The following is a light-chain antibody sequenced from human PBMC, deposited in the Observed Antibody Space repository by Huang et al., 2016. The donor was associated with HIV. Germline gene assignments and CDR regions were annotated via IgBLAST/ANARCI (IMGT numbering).Light chain of an antibody. Sequence: IVMTQSPATLSGSPGERATLSCRASQSISSNYAWYQQTQCQAPRLLIYGASTRATGVPARVSGSGSGTEFTLTISSLQSEDFAVYYCQQYNNWPWFTFGQGTKLDIK. CDR3: QQYNNWPWFT. CDR1: QSISSN. J-gene: IGKJ2*01. CDR2: GAS. V-gene: IGKV3-15*01.